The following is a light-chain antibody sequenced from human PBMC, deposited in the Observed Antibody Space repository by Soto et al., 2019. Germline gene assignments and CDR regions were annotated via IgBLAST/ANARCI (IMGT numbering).Light chain of an antibody. CDR3: QQYGSSPRT. Sequence: EIVLTQSPGTLSLSPGERATLSCRTSQSFTSNYLAWYQQKPGQAPRLLIYGASSRATGIPDRFSGSGSGTDFTLTISRLEPEDFAVYYCQQYGSSPRTFGQGTKAEVK. J-gene: IGKJ1*01. CDR1: QSFTSNY. CDR2: GAS. V-gene: IGKV3-20*01.